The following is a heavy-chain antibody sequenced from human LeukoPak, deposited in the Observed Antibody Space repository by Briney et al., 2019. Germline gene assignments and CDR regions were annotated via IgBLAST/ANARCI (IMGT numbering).Heavy chain of an antibody. CDR1: GGSISSYY. CDR2: IYYSGST. D-gene: IGHD6-19*01. V-gene: IGHV4-59*01. CDR3: ARGPVAGTPGWYFDL. Sequence: PSETLSLTCTVSGGSISSYYWSWIRQPPGKGLEWIGYIYYSGSTNYNPSLKSRVTISVDTSKNQFSLKLSSVTAADTAVYYCARGPVAGTPGWYFDLWGRGTLVTVSS. J-gene: IGHJ2*01.